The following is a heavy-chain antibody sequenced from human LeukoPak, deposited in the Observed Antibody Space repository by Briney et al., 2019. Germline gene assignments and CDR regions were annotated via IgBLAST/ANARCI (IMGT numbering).Heavy chain of an antibody. CDR3: AKRGVVIRVILVGFHKEAYYFDS. D-gene: IGHD3-10*01. J-gene: IGHJ4*02. Sequence: GGSLRLSCAVSGITLSNYGMSWVRQAPGKGLEWVAGLSGSGGGTNYADSVKGRFTISRENAKKTLYLQMNSLRAEDTAVYFCAKRGVVIRVILVGFHKEAYYFDSWGQGALVTVSS. CDR2: LSGSGGGT. V-gene: IGHV3-23*01. CDR1: GITLSNYG.